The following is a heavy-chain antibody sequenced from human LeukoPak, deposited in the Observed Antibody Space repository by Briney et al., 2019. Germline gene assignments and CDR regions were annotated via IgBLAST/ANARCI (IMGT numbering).Heavy chain of an antibody. CDR3: ARAARSLLWFGELSPSRGYYYYMDV. Sequence: GGSLRLSCAASGFTVSSNYMGWVRQAPGKGLEWVSVIYSGGSTYYADSVKGRFTISRDNSKNTLYLQMNSLRAEDTAVYYCARAARSLLWFGELSPSRGYYYYMDVWGKGTTVTVSS. CDR2: IYSGGST. J-gene: IGHJ6*03. CDR1: GFTVSSNY. D-gene: IGHD3-10*01. V-gene: IGHV3-53*01.